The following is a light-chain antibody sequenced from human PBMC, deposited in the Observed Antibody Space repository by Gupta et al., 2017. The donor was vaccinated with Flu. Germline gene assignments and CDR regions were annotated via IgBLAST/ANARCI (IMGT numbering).Light chain of an antibody. CDR1: QSLLDSDDGNTY. J-gene: IGKJ4*01. Sequence: DLVLTQPPLSLPVTPGEPASISCRSSQSLLDSDDGNTYLDWYLQKPGQSPQLLIHTLSYRASGVSDRFSGSGSGTDFTLNISRVEAEDVGVYYCMQRTKLPLTFGGGTKVEIK. CDR2: TLS. V-gene: IGKV2-40*01. CDR3: MQRTKLPLT.